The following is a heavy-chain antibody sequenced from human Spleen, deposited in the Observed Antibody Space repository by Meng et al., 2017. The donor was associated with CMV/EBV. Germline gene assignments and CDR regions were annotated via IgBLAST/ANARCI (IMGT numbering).Heavy chain of an antibody. CDR1: GGPDSDYY. J-gene: IGHJ3*02. V-gene: IGHV4-4*07. Sequence: HVPLPWCSQGLVTSSSTLTPTCTSYGGPDSDYYWRWLRQPEGKGLEWIGQIYTGGSTNYNPYIKSRVTMSVDTSKNQFSLKLSSVTAADTAVYYCAHSVTTGARAFNIWGQGTMVTVSS. CDR3: AHSVTTGARAFNI. CDR2: IYTGGST. D-gene: IGHD4-17*01.